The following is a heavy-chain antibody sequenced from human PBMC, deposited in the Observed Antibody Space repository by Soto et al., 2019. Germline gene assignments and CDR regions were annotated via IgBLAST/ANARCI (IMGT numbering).Heavy chain of an antibody. J-gene: IGHJ5*02. CDR2: IFSNDEK. CDR1: GFSLSNARMG. Sequence: QVTLKESGPVLVKPTETLTLTCTVSGFSLSNARMGVSWIRQPPGKALEWLAHIFSNDEKSYSTSLKSRLTISKDPSKSQVVLTMTNMDPVDTATYYCARIRGFEWEPQAPFWFDPWGQGTLVTVSS. D-gene: IGHD1-26*01. V-gene: IGHV2-26*01. CDR3: ARIRGFEWEPQAPFWFDP.